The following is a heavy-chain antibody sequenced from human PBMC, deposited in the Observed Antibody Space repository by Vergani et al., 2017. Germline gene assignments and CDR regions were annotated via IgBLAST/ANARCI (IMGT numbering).Heavy chain of an antibody. V-gene: IGHV4-39*01. J-gene: IGHJ3*02. D-gene: IGHD3-22*01. CDR2: IYYSGST. Sequence: QLQLQESGPGLVKPSETLSLTCTVSGGSISSSSYYWGWIRQPPGKGLEWIGSIYYSGSTYYNLSLKSRVTISVDTSKNQFSLKLSSVTAADTAVYYCARISGYDDSSGVGSDAFDIWGQGTMVTVSS. CDR1: GGSISSSSYY. CDR3: ARISGYDDSSGVGSDAFDI.